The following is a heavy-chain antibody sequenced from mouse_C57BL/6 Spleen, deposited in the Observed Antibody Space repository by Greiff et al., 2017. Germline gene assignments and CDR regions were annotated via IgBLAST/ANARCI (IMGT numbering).Heavy chain of an antibody. Sequence: DVMLVESGGGLVQPGGSLSLSCAASGFTFTDYYMSWVRQPPGKALEWLGFIRNKANGYTTEYSASVKGRFTISRDNSQSSLYLQMNALRAEDSATYYCARYGTTVVAPGYIDDWGTGTTVTVSS. V-gene: IGHV7-3*01. CDR2: IRNKANGYTT. CDR3: ARYGTTVVAPGYIDD. CDR1: GFTFTDYY. J-gene: IGHJ1*03. D-gene: IGHD1-1*01.